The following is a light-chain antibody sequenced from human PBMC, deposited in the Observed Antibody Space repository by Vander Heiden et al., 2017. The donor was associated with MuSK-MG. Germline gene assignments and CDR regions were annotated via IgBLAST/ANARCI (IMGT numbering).Light chain of an antibody. Sequence: DIVMTQSPLSLPVTPGEPASISCRSSQSLLHSNGYNYLDWYLQQPEQSPQLLIYLGSNRASGVPDRFGCSGSGTDFTLKIGRVEAEDVEVYYCRQALQTPRTFGQGTKLEVE. V-gene: IGKV2-28*01. CDR2: LGS. CDR1: QSLLHSNGYNY. CDR3: RQALQTPRT. J-gene: IGKJ2*01.